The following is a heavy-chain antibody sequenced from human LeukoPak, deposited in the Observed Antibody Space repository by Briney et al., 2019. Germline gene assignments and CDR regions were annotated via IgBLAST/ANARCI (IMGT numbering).Heavy chain of an antibody. D-gene: IGHD3-22*01. V-gene: IGHV4-34*01. Sequence: SETLSLTCAVYGGSFSGYYWSWIRQPPGKGLEWIGEINHSGSTNYSPSLKSRVTISVDTSKNQFSLKLSSVTAADTAVYYCARESLSFYDSSGSTWGQGTLVTVSS. CDR3: ARESLSFYDSSGST. CDR2: INHSGST. CDR1: GGSFSGYY. J-gene: IGHJ5*02.